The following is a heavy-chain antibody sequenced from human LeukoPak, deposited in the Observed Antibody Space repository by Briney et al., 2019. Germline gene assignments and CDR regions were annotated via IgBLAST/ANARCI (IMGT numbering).Heavy chain of an antibody. V-gene: IGHV3-11*01. CDR3: ARVRSVTIAIRY. CDR1: GFTFSDYY. J-gene: IGHJ4*02. Sequence: PGGSLRLSCATSGFTFSDYYMSWIRQAPGKGLEWVSYISSSGSTIYYADSVKGRFTISRDNAKNSLYLQMNSLRAEDTAVYYCARVRSVTIAIRYWGQGTLVTVSS. D-gene: IGHD3-3*01. CDR2: ISSSGSTI.